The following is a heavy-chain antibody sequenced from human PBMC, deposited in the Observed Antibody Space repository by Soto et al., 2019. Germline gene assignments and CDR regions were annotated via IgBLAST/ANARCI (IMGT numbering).Heavy chain of an antibody. D-gene: IGHD6-13*01. CDR3: ARHPERIAQIGWFDP. CDR2: IYADGRT. J-gene: IGHJ5*02. V-gene: IGHV3-66*04. CDR1: GFTVSTTY. Sequence: GGSLRLSCAASGFTVSTTYMSWVRQAPGKGLEWVSVIYADGRTFYADSVKGRFTISRDKSKNTLYLQMNSLRAEDTAVYYCARHPERIAQIGWFDPWGQGTLVTVSS.